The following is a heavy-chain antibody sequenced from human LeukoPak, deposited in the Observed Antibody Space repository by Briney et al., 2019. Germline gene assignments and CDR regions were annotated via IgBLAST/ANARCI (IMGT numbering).Heavy chain of an antibody. J-gene: IGHJ3*02. V-gene: IGHV1-18*01. Sequence: ASVKVSCKASGYTFTSYGISWVRQAPGQGLEWMGWISAYNGNTNYAQKLQGRVTMTTDTSTSTAYMELRSLRSDDTAVYYCARVLRYDSSGHWPDAFDIWGQGTMVTVSS. CDR3: ARVLRYDSSGHWPDAFDI. CDR2: ISAYNGNT. CDR1: GYTFTSYG. D-gene: IGHD3-22*01.